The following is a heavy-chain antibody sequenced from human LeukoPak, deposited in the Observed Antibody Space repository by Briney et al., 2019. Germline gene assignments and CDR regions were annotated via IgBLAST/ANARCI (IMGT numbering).Heavy chain of an antibody. V-gene: IGHV4-59*12. Sequence: SETLSLTCTVSGGSISSYYWSWIRQPPGKGLEWVGYIYYSGSTNYDPSLKSRVTISVDTSKTQFSLKMSSVTAADTAVYYCARDKIYCTNGVCYTISDYWGQGTLVTVSS. CDR3: ARDKIYCTNGVCYTISDY. CDR1: GGSISSYY. J-gene: IGHJ4*02. D-gene: IGHD2-8*01. CDR2: IYYSGST.